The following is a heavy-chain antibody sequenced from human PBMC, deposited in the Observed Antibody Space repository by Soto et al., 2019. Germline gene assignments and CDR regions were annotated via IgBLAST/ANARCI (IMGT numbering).Heavy chain of an antibody. CDR2: INHSGST. Sequence: SETLSLTCAVYGGSFSGYYWSWIRQPPGKGLEWIGEINHSGSTNYNPSLRSRVTISVDTSKNQFSLKLSSVTAADTAVYYYARGVWDSRGEDYYYYYMDVWGKGTTVTVSS. J-gene: IGHJ6*03. CDR3: ARGVWDSRGEDYYYYYMDV. CDR1: GGSFSGYY. V-gene: IGHV4-34*01. D-gene: IGHD3-10*01.